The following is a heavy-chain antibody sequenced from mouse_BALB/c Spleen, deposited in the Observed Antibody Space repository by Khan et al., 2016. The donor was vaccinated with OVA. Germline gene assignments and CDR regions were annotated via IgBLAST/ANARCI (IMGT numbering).Heavy chain of an antibody. CDR1: GYSFTSYW. CDR3: ARCDDDDYTMDY. V-gene: IGHV1S132*01. Sequence: VQLQESGAELVRPGASVKLSCKTSGYSFTSYWIHWVKQRSGQGLEWIARIYPGTGSTYYNENFKGKATLTADKSSSTAYMQRSRLKSDDSAVYVCARCDDDDYTMDYWGQGTSVTVSS. D-gene: IGHD2-4*01. CDR2: IYPGTGST. J-gene: IGHJ4*01.